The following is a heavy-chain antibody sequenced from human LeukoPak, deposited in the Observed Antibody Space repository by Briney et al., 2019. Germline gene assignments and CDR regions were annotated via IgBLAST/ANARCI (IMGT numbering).Heavy chain of an antibody. V-gene: IGHV3-30*02. CDR1: GINFRTHG. D-gene: IGHD4-11*01. Sequence: GSLRLSCATSGINFRTHGMHWVRQAPGKGLEWVALIRDAGSQKYFASFVEGRFFISRDDSQNTLYLQMNSLRMEDTALYYCATSYSNGWPLGYHDFWGPGTLVTVSS. CDR3: ATSYSNGWPLGYHDF. CDR2: IRDAGSQK. J-gene: IGHJ4*02.